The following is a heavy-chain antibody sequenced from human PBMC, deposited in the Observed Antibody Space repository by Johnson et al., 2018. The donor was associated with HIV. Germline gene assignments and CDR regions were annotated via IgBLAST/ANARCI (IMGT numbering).Heavy chain of an antibody. D-gene: IGHD2-15*01. Sequence: QVQLVESGGGVVQPGRSLRLSCAASGFTFSSYAMHWVRQAPGKGLEWVAVISYDGSNKYYADSVKGRFTLSRDNSKNTLSLQLNSLRAEDTAVYYCAHGVVVAATRAFDIWGQGTMVTVSS. CDR3: AHGVVVAATRAFDI. V-gene: IGHV3-30-3*02. CDR1: GFTFSSYA. J-gene: IGHJ3*02. CDR2: ISYDGSNK.